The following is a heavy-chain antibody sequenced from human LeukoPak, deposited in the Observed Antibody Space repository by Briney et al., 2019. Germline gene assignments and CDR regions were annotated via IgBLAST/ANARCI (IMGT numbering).Heavy chain of an antibody. D-gene: IGHD3-10*01. Sequence: PSETLSLTCAGYGGSFSGYYWSWIRQPPGKGLEWIGEINHSGSTNYNPSLKSRVTISVDTSKNQFSLKLSSVTAADTAVYYCATRYYYGSGSYNDYWGQGTLVTVSS. CDR3: ATRYYYGSGSYNDY. J-gene: IGHJ4*02. CDR2: INHSGST. CDR1: GGSFSGYY. V-gene: IGHV4-34*01.